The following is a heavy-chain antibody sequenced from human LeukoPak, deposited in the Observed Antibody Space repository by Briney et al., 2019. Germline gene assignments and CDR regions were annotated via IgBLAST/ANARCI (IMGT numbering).Heavy chain of an antibody. D-gene: IGHD3-22*01. CDR3: ARDIFPVVVVISDDAFDI. CDR2: NNTNTGNP. CDR1: GYTFTSYA. V-gene: IGHV7-4-1*02. J-gene: IGHJ3*02. Sequence: ASVKVSCKASGYTFTSYAMNWVRQAPGQGLEWMGWNNTNTGNPTYAQGFTGRFVFSLDTSVSTAYLQISSLKAEDTAVYYCARDIFPVVVVISDDAFDIWGQGTMVTVSS.